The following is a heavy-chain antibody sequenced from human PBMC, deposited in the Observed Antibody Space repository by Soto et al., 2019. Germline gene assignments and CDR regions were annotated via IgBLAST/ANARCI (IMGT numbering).Heavy chain of an antibody. D-gene: IGHD2-2*01. V-gene: IGHV1-8*01. CDR1: GYTFTSYD. CDR2: MNTNSGNT. J-gene: IGHJ4*02. Sequence: ASVKVSCKASGYTFTSYDINWVRQATGQGHEWKGWMNTNSGNTGYAQKFQGRVTMTRNTSISTAYMELSSLRSEDTAVYYCARGSPRDIVLVPAAIFYFDYWGQGTLVTVSS. CDR3: ARGSPRDIVLVPAAIFYFDY.